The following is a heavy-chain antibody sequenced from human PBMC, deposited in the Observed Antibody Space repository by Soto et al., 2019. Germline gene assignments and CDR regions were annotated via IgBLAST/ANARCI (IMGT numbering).Heavy chain of an antibody. V-gene: IGHV3-74*01. J-gene: IGHJ3*01. CDR1: GFTSSSYW. CDR3: PRFRVPT. CDR2: INGDGRST. Sequence: EGQLVESGGGLVQPGGSLRLSCAASGFTSSSYWMHWVRRAPGDGLLWASRINGDGRSTSYADSVKGRCTISRDNAKNTLYLKMNRLRAKDTAIYYWPRFRVPTWRQGTMVTLS.